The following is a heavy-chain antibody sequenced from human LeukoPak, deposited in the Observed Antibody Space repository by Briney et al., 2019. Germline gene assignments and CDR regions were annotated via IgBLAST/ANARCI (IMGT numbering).Heavy chain of an antibody. V-gene: IGHV3-74*01. CDR3: ATGHSYGYDY. Sequence: GGSLRLSCAASGLTFSDFWMHWVRQPPGKGLVWVALVKGDGRTTIYADSVKGRFTISRDNAKNTLYLQMNSLRADESGVYYCATGHSYGYDYWGQGVLVTVSS. CDR2: VKGDGRTT. D-gene: IGHD5-18*01. J-gene: IGHJ4*02. CDR1: GLTFSDFW.